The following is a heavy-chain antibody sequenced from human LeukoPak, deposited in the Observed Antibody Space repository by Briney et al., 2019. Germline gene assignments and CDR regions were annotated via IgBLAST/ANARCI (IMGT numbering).Heavy chain of an antibody. CDR3: ARADRLGAALLASFDY. Sequence: GGSLRLSCAASRFIFSTYWMHWVRRAPGKGLVWVSRINSDGSSTGYADSVKGRFTISRDNAKNSLYLQMNSLRAEDTAVYYCARADRLGAALLASFDYWGQGTLVTVSS. V-gene: IGHV3-74*01. D-gene: IGHD3-16*01. J-gene: IGHJ4*02. CDR2: INSDGSST. CDR1: RFIFSTYW.